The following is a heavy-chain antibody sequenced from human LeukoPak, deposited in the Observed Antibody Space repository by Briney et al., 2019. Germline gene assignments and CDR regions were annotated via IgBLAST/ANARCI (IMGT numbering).Heavy chain of an antibody. Sequence: GGSLRLSCEGSGFTFSTYGMNWVRQAPGKGLEWVAVISFHGNSKFYEDSVKGRFTISRDNSKNTVYLQMNSLRAEDTAVYYCAKDPYRASSGLVDYWGQGTLVTVSS. CDR2: ISFHGNSK. CDR1: GFTFSTYG. CDR3: AKDPYRASSGLVDY. J-gene: IGHJ4*02. V-gene: IGHV3-30*18. D-gene: IGHD5-12*01.